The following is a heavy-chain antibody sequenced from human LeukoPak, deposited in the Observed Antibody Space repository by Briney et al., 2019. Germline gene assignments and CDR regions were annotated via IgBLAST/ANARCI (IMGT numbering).Heavy chain of an antibody. J-gene: IGHJ4*02. D-gene: IGHD3-10*01. CDR3: ASAGGSGSYDY. V-gene: IGHV3-48*03. CDR2: ISSSGSTI. CDR1: GFTFSSYE. Sequence: TGGSLRLSCAASGFTFSSYEMNWVRQAPGKGLEWVSYISSSGSTIYYADSVKGRFTISRDNSRNTLYLQMNSLRAEDTAVYYCASAGGSGSYDYWGQGTLVTVSS.